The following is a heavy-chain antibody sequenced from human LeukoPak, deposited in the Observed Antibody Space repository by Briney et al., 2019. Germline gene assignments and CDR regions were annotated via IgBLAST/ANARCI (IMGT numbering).Heavy chain of an antibody. J-gene: IGHJ4*02. D-gene: IGHD4-17*01. V-gene: IGHV4-34*01. Sequence: ETLSLTCAVYGGSFSGYYWSWIRQPPGKGLEWIGEINHSGSTNYNPSLKSRVTISVDTSKNQFSLKLSSVTAADTAVYYCARDATVMGNYFNYWGQGTLVTVSS. CDR1: GGSFSGYY. CDR2: INHSGST. CDR3: ARDATVMGNYFNY.